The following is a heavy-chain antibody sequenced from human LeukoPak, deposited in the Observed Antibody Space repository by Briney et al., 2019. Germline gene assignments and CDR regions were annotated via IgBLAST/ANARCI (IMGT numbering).Heavy chain of an antibody. CDR1: GGSFSTNY. Sequence: SETLSLTCAVYGGSFSTNYWGWIRQPPGEGLEWIGEINHSGSTNYNPSLESRVTLSVDMSKNQFSLKLSSVTAADTAIYYCVRVVVGDSGWFRDRYFDLWGRGTLVTVSS. D-gene: IGHD6-19*01. J-gene: IGHJ2*01. V-gene: IGHV4-34*01. CDR2: INHSGST. CDR3: VRVVVGDSGWFRDRYFDL.